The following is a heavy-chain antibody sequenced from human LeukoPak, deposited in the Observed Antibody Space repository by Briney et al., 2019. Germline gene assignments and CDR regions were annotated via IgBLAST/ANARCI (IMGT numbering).Heavy chain of an antibody. Sequence: SETLSLTCAVYGGSFSGYYWSWIRQPPGKGLEWIGEINHSGSTNYNPSLKSRVTISVDTSKNQFSLKLSSVTAADTAVYYCARVGITGTHDAFDIWGRGTMVTVSS. J-gene: IGHJ3*02. D-gene: IGHD3-16*01. CDR1: GGSFSGYY. CDR3: ARVGITGTHDAFDI. V-gene: IGHV4-34*01. CDR2: INHSGST.